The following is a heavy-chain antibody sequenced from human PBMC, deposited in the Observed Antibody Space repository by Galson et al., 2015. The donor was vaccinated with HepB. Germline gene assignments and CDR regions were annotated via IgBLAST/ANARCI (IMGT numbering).Heavy chain of an antibody. D-gene: IGHD3-16*01. CDR2: ISASGGST. CDR1: GFTFTNYA. V-gene: IGHV3-23*01. Sequence: SLRLSCAASGFTFTNYAMSWVRQAPGKGLEWVSVISASGGSTDYADSVKGRFTVSRDNSKNMLYLQMNSLRAEDTAVYYCAKPGSMMDYWSQGTPVTVSS. J-gene: IGHJ4*02. CDR3: AKPGSMMDY.